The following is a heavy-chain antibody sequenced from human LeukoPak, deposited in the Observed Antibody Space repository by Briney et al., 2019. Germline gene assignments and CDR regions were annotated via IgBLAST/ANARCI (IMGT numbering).Heavy chain of an antibody. J-gene: IGHJ4*02. CDR3: AREWGDYSNYYFDY. V-gene: IGHV1-18*01. D-gene: IGHD4-11*01. CDR1: GYTFTSYG. CDR2: ISPYNCNT. Sequence: GASVKVSCKASGYTFTSYGISWVGQAPGQGLEWMGWISPYNCNTNYPQKLQGRVTMTTDTSTSTAYMELRSLRSDDTAVYYCAREWGDYSNYYFDYWGQGTLVTVSS.